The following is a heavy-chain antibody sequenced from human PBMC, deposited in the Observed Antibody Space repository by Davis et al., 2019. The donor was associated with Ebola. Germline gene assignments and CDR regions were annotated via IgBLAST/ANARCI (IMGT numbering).Heavy chain of an antibody. Sequence: PGGSLRLSCAASGFTFSSYAMSWVRQAPGKGLEWDSAISGSGGSTYYADSVKGRFTISRDNSKNTLYLQMNSLRAEDTAVYYCAKDGEWGLLLFDYWGQGTLVTVSS. CDR3: AKDGEWGLLLFDY. J-gene: IGHJ4*02. V-gene: IGHV3-23*01. CDR2: ISGSGGST. D-gene: IGHD1-26*01. CDR1: GFTFSSYA.